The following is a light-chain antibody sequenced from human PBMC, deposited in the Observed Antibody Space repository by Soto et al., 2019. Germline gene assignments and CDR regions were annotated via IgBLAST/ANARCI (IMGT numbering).Light chain of an antibody. V-gene: IGKV4-1*01. Sequence: DIVMTQSPDSLAGSLGERATITCRSSQSVLSTFNNQNYLAWYQQKPGQPPKLLINWASTREFGVPDRFSGSGSGTDFTLTISSLQAEDVATYYCQQYYTAPLTFGGGTKVEFK. J-gene: IGKJ4*01. CDR2: WAS. CDR1: QSVLSTFNNQNY. CDR3: QQYYTAPLT.